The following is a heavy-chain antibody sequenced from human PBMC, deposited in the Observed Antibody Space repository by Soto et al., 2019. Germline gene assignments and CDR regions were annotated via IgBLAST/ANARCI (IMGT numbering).Heavy chain of an antibody. V-gene: IGHV1-69*02. CDR1: GGTFSSYT. CDR3: AGGDEDVRFLQWPQVHCDYYVDV. Sequence: QVQLVQSGAEVMKPGSSVKVSCKASGGTFSSYTISWVRQAPGQGLEWMGRIISILGIANYAQKFQGRVTITADKSTSTDYMEQSSLRPEDTAVYYCAGGDEDVRFLQWPQVHCDYYVDVWGKGTTVTVA. J-gene: IGHJ6*03. D-gene: IGHD3-3*01. CDR2: IISILGIA.